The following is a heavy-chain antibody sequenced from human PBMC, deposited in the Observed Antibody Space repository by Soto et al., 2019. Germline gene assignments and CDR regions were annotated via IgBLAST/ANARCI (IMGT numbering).Heavy chain of an antibody. Sequence: QVQLVQSGAEVKKPGASVKVSCKASGYTFSNYGISWVRQAPGQGLEWMGWISAYNGNTNYAQKLQGRVTMPTDTSTSTAYMELRSLRSDDTAVYYCAREPTSEQLWLHYYGMDVWGQGTTVTVSS. CDR1: GYTFSNYG. V-gene: IGHV1-18*01. CDR3: AREPTSEQLWLHYYGMDV. D-gene: IGHD5-18*01. CDR2: ISAYNGNT. J-gene: IGHJ6*02.